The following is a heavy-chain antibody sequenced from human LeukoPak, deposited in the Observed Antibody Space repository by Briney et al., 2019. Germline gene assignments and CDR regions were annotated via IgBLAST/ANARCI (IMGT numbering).Heavy chain of an antibody. V-gene: IGHV1-2*02. D-gene: IGHD5-24*01. CDR2: INPNSGGT. CDR3: ATQREEMATIAGGDAFDI. J-gene: IGHJ3*02. Sequence: GASVKVSCKTSGYTFTGYYMHWVRQAPGQGLEWMGWINPNSGGTNYAQKFQGRVTMTRDTSISTAYMELSRLRSDDTAVYYCATQREEMATIAGGDAFDIWGQGTMVTVSS. CDR1: GYTFTGYY.